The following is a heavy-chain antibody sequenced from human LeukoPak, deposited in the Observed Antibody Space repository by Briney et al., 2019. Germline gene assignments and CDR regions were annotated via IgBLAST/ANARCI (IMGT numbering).Heavy chain of an antibody. D-gene: IGHD6-19*01. J-gene: IGHJ4*02. CDR1: GFTFSKYW. V-gene: IGHV3-7*04. CDR3: VKATRLADG. CDR2: IKPGGSGQ. Sequence: GGSLRLSCAASGFTFSKYWMSWVRQAPGEGLEWLADIKPGGSGQSYVDSVKGRFTISRDNAKSSLYLQMDSLTAEDTAVYYCVKATRLADGWGQGTLVSVSS.